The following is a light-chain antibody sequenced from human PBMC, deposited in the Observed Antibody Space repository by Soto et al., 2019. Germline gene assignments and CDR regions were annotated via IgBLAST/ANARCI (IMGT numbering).Light chain of an antibody. CDR3: QVWDSSSDHPFYV. CDR2: DDS. CDR1: NIGSKS. Sequence: SYELTQPPSLSVATGQTSRITCGGNNIGSKSVHWYQQKPGQAPVLVVYDDSDRPSGIPERLSGSNSGNAATLTISRVEAGDEADYYCQVWDSSSDHPFYVFGTGTKVTVL. J-gene: IGLJ1*01. V-gene: IGLV3-21*02.